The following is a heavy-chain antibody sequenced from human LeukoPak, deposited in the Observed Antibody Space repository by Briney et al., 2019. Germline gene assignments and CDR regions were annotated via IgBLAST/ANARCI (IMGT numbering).Heavy chain of an antibody. J-gene: IGHJ5*02. CDR3: AREGCISTNCHVIGGDKWLDP. D-gene: IGHD2-2*01. CDR2: INLYSGDT. V-gene: IGHV1-2*02. CDR1: GYTFTTYY. Sequence: ASVKVSCKASGYTFTTYYMHWVRQAPGQGLEWMGWINLYSGDTTYAQKFQGRVTMTRDTSISTAYMEVSRLRSDDTAVYYCAREGCISTNCHVIGGDKWLDPWGQGSLVTVSS.